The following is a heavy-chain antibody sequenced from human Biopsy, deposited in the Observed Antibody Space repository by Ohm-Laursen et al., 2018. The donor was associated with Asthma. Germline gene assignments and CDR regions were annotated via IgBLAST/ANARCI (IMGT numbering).Heavy chain of an antibody. CDR2: ISFDGSNK. J-gene: IGHJ4*02. Sequence: SLRLSCSASGFSFSEFVMHWVRQAPGEGLDWVAVISFDGSNKDFADSVKGRFTISRDNSKNTMYLEMNSLRAEDTAVYYCARDGPELPTELDYWGPGTLVTVSS. V-gene: IGHV3-30*03. CDR1: GFSFSEFV. CDR3: ARDGPELPTELDY. D-gene: IGHD1-14*01.